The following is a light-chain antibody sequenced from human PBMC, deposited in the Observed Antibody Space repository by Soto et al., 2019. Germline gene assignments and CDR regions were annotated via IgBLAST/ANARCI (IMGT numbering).Light chain of an antibody. CDR3: HQYNDWPPWT. Sequence: EIVMTQSPATLSVSLGERATLSCRASQSVSSNLAWYQQKPGQAPRLLIYGASTRATGIPARFSGSGSGTEFTLTISSLQSEDFAVYYCHQYNDWPPWTFGQGTKVDIK. V-gene: IGKV3-15*01. J-gene: IGKJ1*01. CDR2: GAS. CDR1: QSVSSN.